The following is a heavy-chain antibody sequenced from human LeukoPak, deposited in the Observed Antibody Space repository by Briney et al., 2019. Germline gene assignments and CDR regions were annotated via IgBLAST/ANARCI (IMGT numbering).Heavy chain of an antibody. J-gene: IGHJ4*02. CDR2: IKQDGSEK. Sequence: ETLSLTCAVYGGSFSGYYWSWVRQAPGKGLEWVANIKQDGSEKYYVDSVKGRFTISRDNAKNSLYLQMNSLRAEDTAVYYCAREGQWELLWYFDYWGQGTLVTVSS. CDR1: GGSFSGYY. V-gene: IGHV3-7*01. CDR3: AREGQWELLWYFDY. D-gene: IGHD1-26*01.